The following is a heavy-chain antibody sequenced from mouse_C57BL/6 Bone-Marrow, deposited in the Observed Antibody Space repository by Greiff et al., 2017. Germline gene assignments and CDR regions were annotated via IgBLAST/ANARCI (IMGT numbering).Heavy chain of an antibody. D-gene: IGHD2-3*01. J-gene: IGHJ4*01. V-gene: IGHV5-9-1*02. Sequence: EVQGVESGEGLVKPGGSLKLSCAASGFTFSSYAMSWVRQTPEKRLEWVAYISSGGDYIYYADTVKGRFTISRDNARNTLYLQMSSLKSEDTAMYYCTRDSWLLRNYAMDYWGQGTSVTVSS. CDR3: TRDSWLLRNYAMDY. CDR1: GFTFSSYA. CDR2: ISSGGDYI.